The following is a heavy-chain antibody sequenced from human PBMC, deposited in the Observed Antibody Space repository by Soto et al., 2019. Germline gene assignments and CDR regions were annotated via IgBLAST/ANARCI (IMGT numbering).Heavy chain of an antibody. CDR3: ARAYRGNCFDY. CDR1: GGSISSYY. CDR2: IYYSGST. J-gene: IGHJ4*02. Sequence: SETLSLTCTVSGGSISSYYWSWIRQPPGKGLEWIGYIYYSGSTNYNPSLKSRVTISVDTSKNQFSLKLSSVTAADTAVYYCARAYRGNCFDYWGQGTLVTVSS. V-gene: IGHV4-59*01. D-gene: IGHD2-15*01.